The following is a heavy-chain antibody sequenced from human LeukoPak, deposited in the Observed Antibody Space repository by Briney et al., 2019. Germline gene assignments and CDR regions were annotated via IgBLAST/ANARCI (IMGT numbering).Heavy chain of an antibody. CDR2: ISYDGSNK. Sequence: GRSLRLSCAASGFTFSSYGMHWVRQAPGKGLEWVAVISYDGSNKYYADSVKGRFTISRDNSKNTLYLQMNSLRAEDTAVYYCARGGVDTAMVWGLYFDYWGQGTLVTVSS. D-gene: IGHD5-18*01. J-gene: IGHJ4*02. CDR1: GFTFSSYG. V-gene: IGHV3-30*03. CDR3: ARGGVDTAMVWGLYFDY.